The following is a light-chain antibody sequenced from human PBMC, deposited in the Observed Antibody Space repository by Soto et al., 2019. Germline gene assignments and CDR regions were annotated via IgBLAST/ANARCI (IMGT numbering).Light chain of an antibody. CDR2: GAS. Sequence: EIVLTQSPGTLSLSPGEGTTLSCTTSQSVSSTYFAWYQQKPGQAPRLLIYGASNRATGIPDRFSGSGSGTDFNLTISRLEPEDFAMYYCQHYNSSPPGYTFGQGTKLEIK. CDR1: QSVSSTY. CDR3: QHYNSSPPGYT. J-gene: IGKJ2*01. V-gene: IGKV3-20*01.